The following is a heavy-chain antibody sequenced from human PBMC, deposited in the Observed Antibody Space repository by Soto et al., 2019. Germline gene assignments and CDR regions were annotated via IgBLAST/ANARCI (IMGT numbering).Heavy chain of an antibody. V-gene: IGHV4-61*01. D-gene: IGHD2-15*01. CDR2: FFYSGST. J-gene: IGHJ4*02. CDR3: ARRAGSSDY. Sequence: SETLSLTCTVSGGSVSSGSYYWSWIRQPPGKRLEWIGYFFYSGSTNYSPSLKSRVTISVDTSKNQFSLKLSSVTAADTAVYYCARRAGSSDYCGQGTLRTGSS. CDR1: GGSVSSGSYY.